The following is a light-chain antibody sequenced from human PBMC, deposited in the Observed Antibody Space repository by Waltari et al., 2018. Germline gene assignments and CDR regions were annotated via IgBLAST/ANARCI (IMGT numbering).Light chain of an antibody. CDR2: WAS. CDR3: HHYYIPPLT. V-gene: IGKV4-1*01. Sequence: DIVMTQSPDFLAVSLGERATINCKSSQSLFSTSNSKTYISWYQQKPVQPPKLLIYWASTRGSGVPDRFSGSGSGTDFTLTISSLQAEDVAVYYCHHYYIPPLTFGQGTRLEIK. CDR1: QSLFSTSNSKTY. J-gene: IGKJ5*01.